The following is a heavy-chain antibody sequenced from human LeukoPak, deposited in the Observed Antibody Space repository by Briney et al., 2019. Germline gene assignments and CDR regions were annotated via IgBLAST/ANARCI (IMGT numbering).Heavy chain of an antibody. CDR2: ISYDGSNK. D-gene: IGHD2-21*02. CDR1: GFTFSSYG. J-gene: IGHJ4*02. Sequence: PGRSLRLSCAASGFTFSSYGMHWVRQAPGKGLEWVAVISYDGSNKYYADSVKGRFTISRDNSKSSLSLQMNSLRAEDTAVYYCARYGLTAALDFWGQGTLVTVSS. V-gene: IGHV3-30*03. CDR3: ARYGLTAALDF.